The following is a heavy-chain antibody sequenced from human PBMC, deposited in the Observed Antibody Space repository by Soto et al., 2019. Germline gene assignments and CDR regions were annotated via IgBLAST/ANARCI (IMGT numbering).Heavy chain of an antibody. D-gene: IGHD1-26*01. Sequence: VQLVESGGGVVQPGRSLRLSCAASGFTFSSYGMHWVRQAPGKGLEWVAVISYDGSNKYYADSVKGRFTISRDNSKNTLYLQMNSLRAEDTAVYYCAKAWDSGSYYVPLDYWGQGTLVTVSS. CDR1: GFTFSSYG. CDR3: AKAWDSGSYYVPLDY. J-gene: IGHJ4*02. CDR2: ISYDGSNK. V-gene: IGHV3-30*18.